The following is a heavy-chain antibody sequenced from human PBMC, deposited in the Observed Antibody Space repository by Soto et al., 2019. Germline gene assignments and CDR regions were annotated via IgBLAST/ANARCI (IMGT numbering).Heavy chain of an antibody. Sequence: EFLKIACKAAWDNCVEYWLGWVRQMPGKGLEWMGSVYPNDPDVKYSPSFQGQVTVSADKSINSAFLQWSRLKPSNCATYNCGAGSFAHWGQGTSVTVSS. V-gene: IGHV5-51*01. J-gene: IGHJ4*02. CDR2: VYPNDPDV. CDR3: GAGSFAH. CDR1: WDNCVEYW. D-gene: IGHD6-25*01.